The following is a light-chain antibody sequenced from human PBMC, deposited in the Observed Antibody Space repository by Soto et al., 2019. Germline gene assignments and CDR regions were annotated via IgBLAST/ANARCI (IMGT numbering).Light chain of an antibody. CDR3: QQYNNWPLRIT. CDR1: QSVSSSY. CDR2: GAS. J-gene: IGKJ5*01. Sequence: EIVLTQSPGTLSLSPGERATLSCRASQSVSSSYLAWYQQKPGHAPRLLIYGASIRATGLTARFSGSGSGTEFTVTIRSLQSEDFAVYYCQQYNNWPLRITFGQGTRLEIK. V-gene: IGKV3-15*01.